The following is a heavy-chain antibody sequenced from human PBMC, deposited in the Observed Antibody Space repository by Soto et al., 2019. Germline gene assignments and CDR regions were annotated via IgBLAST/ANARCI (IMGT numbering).Heavy chain of an antibody. CDR1: GGSVSSGSYY. Sequence: QVQLQESGPGLVKPSETLSLTCTVSGGSVSSGSYYWSWIRQPPGKGLEWIGYIYYSGSTNYNPSLQGRVTIPVDTSKNQFSLKLSSVTAADTAVYYCARESAYGGIPYYFDYWGQGTLVTVSS. V-gene: IGHV4-61*01. D-gene: IGHD4-17*01. CDR3: ARESAYGGIPYYFDY. J-gene: IGHJ4*02. CDR2: IYYSGST.